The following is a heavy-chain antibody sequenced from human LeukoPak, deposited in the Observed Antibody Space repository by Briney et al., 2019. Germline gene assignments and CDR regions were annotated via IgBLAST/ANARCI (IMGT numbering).Heavy chain of an antibody. CDR3: ARGEASSGTYHDAFDI. CDR1: GGSISSGGYY. V-gene: IGHV4-31*03. D-gene: IGHD3-22*01. J-gene: IGHJ3*02. Sequence: SETLSLTFTVSGGSISSGGYYWRWIRPHPGKGREGIGYIYYSGSTYYNPSLKSRVTISVDTSKNQFSLKLSSVTAADTAVYYCARGEASSGTYHDAFDIWGQGTMVTVSS. CDR2: IYYSGST.